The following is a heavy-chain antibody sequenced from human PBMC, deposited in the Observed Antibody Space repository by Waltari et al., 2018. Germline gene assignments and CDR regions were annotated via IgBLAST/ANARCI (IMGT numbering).Heavy chain of an antibody. Sequence: EVQLVESGGGLVQPGGSLRLSCGASGFTFSSYWMTWVRQAPGKGLGGVANINPDGSERYYVDSVKGRFTISRDNAKNSLYLQVNSLGAEDTAIYYCARDSGRFYVDYWGQGTLLTVSS. CDR3: ARDSGRFYVDY. CDR2: INPDGSER. CDR1: GFTFSSYW. D-gene: IGHD1-26*01. J-gene: IGHJ4*02. V-gene: IGHV3-7*01.